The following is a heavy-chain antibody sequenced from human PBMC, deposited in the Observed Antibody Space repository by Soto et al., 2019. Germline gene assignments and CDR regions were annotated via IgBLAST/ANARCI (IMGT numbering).Heavy chain of an antibody. J-gene: IGHJ4*02. CDR1: GFTFSSYG. Sequence: QVQLVESGGGVVQPGRSLRLSCAASGFTFSSYGMHWVRQAPGKGLEWVAVISYDGSNKYYADSVKGRFTISRDNSKNTLYLQMNSLRAEDTAVYYCAKDLAPWLLRVTMTDYWGQGTLVTVSS. D-gene: IGHD5-18*01. CDR3: AKDLAPWLLRVTMTDY. CDR2: ISYDGSNK. V-gene: IGHV3-30*18.